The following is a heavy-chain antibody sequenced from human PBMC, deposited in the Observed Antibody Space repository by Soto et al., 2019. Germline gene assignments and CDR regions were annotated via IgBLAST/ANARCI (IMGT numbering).Heavy chain of an antibody. CDR1: GYSFTSTY. V-gene: IGHV1-46*01. CDR2: INPAGGTT. CDR3: ALKVVTYYDN. D-gene: IGHD2-21*02. J-gene: IGHJ4*02. Sequence: QVQLVQSGAEVKKPGASVRISCRASGYSFTSTYVHWVRQAHGQGPEWMGIINPAGGTTYYAQKFQGRLTITSDTSTDTVFMDLNDLTSEDTAVHFCALKVVTYYDNWGQGTLLTVSS.